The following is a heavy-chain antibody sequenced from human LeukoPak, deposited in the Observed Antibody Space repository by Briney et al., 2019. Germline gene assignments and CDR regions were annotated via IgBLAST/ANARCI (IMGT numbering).Heavy chain of an antibody. V-gene: IGHV3-30*04. Sequence: GRSLRLSCAASGFTFSSYAMHWVRQAPGKGLKCVAVISYDGSNKYYADSVKGRFTISRDNSKNTVYLQMNSLRAEDTAVYYCARDLWGSYGLRYYFDYWGQGTLVTVSS. CDR2: ISYDGSNK. D-gene: IGHD5-18*01. CDR3: ARDLWGSYGLRYYFDY. J-gene: IGHJ4*02. CDR1: GFTFSSYA.